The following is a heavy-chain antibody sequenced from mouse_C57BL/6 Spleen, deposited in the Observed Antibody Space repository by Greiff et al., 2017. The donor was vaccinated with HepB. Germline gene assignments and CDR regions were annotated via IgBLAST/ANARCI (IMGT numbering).Heavy chain of an antibody. V-gene: IGHV1-85*01. D-gene: IGHD2-4*01. Sequence: QVQLQQSGPELVKPGASVKLSCKASGYTFTSYDINWVKQRPGQGLEWIGWIYPRDGSTKYNEKFKGKATLTVDTSSSTAYMELHSLTSEDSAVYFCASGDYDGDYYAMDYWGQGTSVTVSS. CDR2: IYPRDGST. CDR3: ASGDYDGDYYAMDY. CDR1: GYTFTSYD. J-gene: IGHJ4*01.